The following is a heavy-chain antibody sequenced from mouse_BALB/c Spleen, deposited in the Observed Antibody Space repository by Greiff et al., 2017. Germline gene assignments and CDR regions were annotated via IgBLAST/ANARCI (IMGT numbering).Heavy chain of an antibody. J-gene: IGHJ4*01. D-gene: IGHD2-10*02. CDR3: ARPRGYGNNDAMDE. V-gene: IGHV14-3*02. Sequence: EVQLQQSGAELVKPGASVKLSCTASGFNIKDSYMHWVKQRPEQGLAWIGRIDPANGNTKYDPKFQGKATITADTSSNTAYLQLSSLTSEDTAVYYCARPRGYGNNDAMDEGGEGTAVT. CDR1: GFNIKDSY. CDR2: IDPANGNT.